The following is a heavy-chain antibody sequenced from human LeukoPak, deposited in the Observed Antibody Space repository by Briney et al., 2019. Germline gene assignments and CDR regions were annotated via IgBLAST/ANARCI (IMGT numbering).Heavy chain of an antibody. D-gene: IGHD3-22*01. CDR1: GDSISGSSYY. Sequence: SETLSLTCTVSGDSISGSSYYWVWLRQHPGKGLEWIATIYYSGSTYYNPSLKSRVTISVDTSKSQFSLKLSSVTAADTAMYYCARYWGPYDNSGAYFDYWGQGTLVTVSS. J-gene: IGHJ4*02. CDR2: IYYSGST. V-gene: IGHV4-39*01. CDR3: ARYWGPYDNSGAYFDY.